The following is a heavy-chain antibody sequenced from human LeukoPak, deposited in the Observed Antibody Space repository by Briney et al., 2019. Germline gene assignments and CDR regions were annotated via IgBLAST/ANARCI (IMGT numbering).Heavy chain of an antibody. CDR1: GFTFSSYG. CDR2: ISYDGSNK. J-gene: IGHJ4*02. D-gene: IGHD2-21*01. V-gene: IGHV3-30*18. Sequence: GGSLRLSCAASGFTFSSYGMHWVRQAPGKGLEWVAVISYDGSNKYYADSVKGRFTISRDNSKNTLYLQMNSLRAEDTAVYYCAKDQGAVVMGYWGQGTLVTVSS. CDR3: AKDQGAVVMGY.